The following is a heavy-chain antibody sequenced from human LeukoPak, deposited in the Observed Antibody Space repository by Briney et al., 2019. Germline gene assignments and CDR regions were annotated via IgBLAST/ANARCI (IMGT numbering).Heavy chain of an antibody. CDR1: GFTFSSYG. CDR3: ARETSVDTAMVQDLNYFDY. D-gene: IGHD5-18*01. V-gene: IGHV3-7*01. J-gene: IGHJ4*02. CDR2: IKQDGSEK. Sequence: GGSLRLSCAASGFTFSSYGMHWVRQAPGKGLEWVANIKQDGSEKYYVDSVKGRFTISRDNAKNSLYLQMNSLRAEDTAVYYCARETSVDTAMVQDLNYFDYWGQGTLVTVSS.